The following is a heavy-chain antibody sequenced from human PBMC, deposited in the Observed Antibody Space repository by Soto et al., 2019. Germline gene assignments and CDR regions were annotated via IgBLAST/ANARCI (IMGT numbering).Heavy chain of an antibody. CDR2: IYYSGST. CDR3: ARARYYYDSSGYYPDY. D-gene: IGHD3-22*01. Sequence: TVSGGSVSSGSYYWSWIRQPPGKGLEWIGYIYYSGSTNYNPSLKSRVTISVDTSKNQFSLKLSSVTAADTAVYYCARARYYYDSSGYYPDYWGQETLVTVSS. CDR1: GGSVSSGSYY. J-gene: IGHJ4*02. V-gene: IGHV4-61*01.